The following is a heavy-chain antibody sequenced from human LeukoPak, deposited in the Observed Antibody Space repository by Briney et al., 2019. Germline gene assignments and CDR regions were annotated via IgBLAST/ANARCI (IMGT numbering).Heavy chain of an antibody. Sequence: ASVKVSCKASGYTFTGYYLHWVRQAPGHGLEWLGWINPDSGNTKYSQKFQGRVTLTRDTSISTAYMEMSRLGSDDTAVYYCARVGHYDSSVYADDVFDFWGQGTMVTVSS. CDR1: GYTFTGYY. D-gene: IGHD3-22*01. V-gene: IGHV1-2*02. CDR2: INPDSGNT. CDR3: ARVGHYDSSVYADDVFDF. J-gene: IGHJ3*01.